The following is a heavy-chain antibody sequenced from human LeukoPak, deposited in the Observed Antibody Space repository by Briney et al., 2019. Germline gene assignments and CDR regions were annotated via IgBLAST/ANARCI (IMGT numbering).Heavy chain of an antibody. J-gene: IGHJ4*02. V-gene: IGHV1-18*03. CDR1: GYTFTSYG. CDR3: ARDYGDYYFDY. CDR2: ISAYNGNT. Sequence: GASVKVSCKASGYTFTSYGISWVRQAPGQGLEWMGWISAYNGNTNYAQKLQGRVTMTTDTSASTAYMELSSLRSEDMAVYYCARDYGDYYFDYWGQGTLVTVSS. D-gene: IGHD4-17*01.